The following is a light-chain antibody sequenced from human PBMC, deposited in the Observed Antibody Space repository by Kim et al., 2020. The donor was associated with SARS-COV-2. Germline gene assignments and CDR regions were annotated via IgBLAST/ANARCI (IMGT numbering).Light chain of an antibody. CDR1: QSVLTSSNNRNY. Sequence: ATRAWKSRQSVLTSSNNRNYLSWHKQKPGQPPRLLMYGASSRKSGGPDRFGGSVSGTDFTLTISSLQAEDVAVYYCQQYYTTPMTFGQGTRLEIK. J-gene: IGKJ5*01. CDR2: GAS. CDR3: QQYYTTPMT. V-gene: IGKV4-1*01.